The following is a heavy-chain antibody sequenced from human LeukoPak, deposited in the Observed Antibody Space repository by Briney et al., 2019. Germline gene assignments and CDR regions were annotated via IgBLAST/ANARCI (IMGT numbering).Heavy chain of an antibody. V-gene: IGHV4-4*07. CDR1: GGSISTYF. CDR2: IYTSGST. CDR3: ARQSISSRRAFDI. J-gene: IGHJ3*02. Sequence: SETLSLTCTVSGGSISTYFWSWIRQPAGKGLEWIGRIYTSGSTDYNPSLRSRVTMSVDTSNNQFSLKLWSVTAADTAVYYCARQSISSRRAFDIWGRGTMVTVSS. D-gene: IGHD6-6*01.